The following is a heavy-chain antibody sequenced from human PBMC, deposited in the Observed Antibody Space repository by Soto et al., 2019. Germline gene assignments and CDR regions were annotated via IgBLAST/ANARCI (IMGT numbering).Heavy chain of an antibody. CDR2: ISAYNGNT. V-gene: IGHV1-18*01. J-gene: IGHJ4*02. CDR3: ARSSTSGYYLLVRYYFDY. Sequence: ASVKVSCKASGYTFTSYGISWVRQAPGQGLEWMGWISAYNGNTNYAQKLQGRVTMTTDTSTSTAYMELRSLRSDDTAVYYCARSSTSGYYLLVRYYFDYWGQGTLVTVSS. CDR1: GYTFTSYG. D-gene: IGHD3-22*01.